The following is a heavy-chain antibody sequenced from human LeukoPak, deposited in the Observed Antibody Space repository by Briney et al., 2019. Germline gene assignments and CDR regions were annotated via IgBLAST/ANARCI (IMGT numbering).Heavy chain of an antibody. J-gene: IGHJ5*02. Sequence: SGPTLVNPTQTLTLTCTFTGFSLSTRGVGVGWIREPPGKALKWLALIYWDDDKRYSPALKSRLTITKETSKNQVVLTMTTMDRVDTATYYCTHSQANPPYYHGSGIACGQATLATVSS. CDR1: GFSLSTRGVG. CDR3: THSQANPPYYHGSGIA. D-gene: IGHD3-10*01. V-gene: IGHV2-5*02. CDR2: IYWDDDK.